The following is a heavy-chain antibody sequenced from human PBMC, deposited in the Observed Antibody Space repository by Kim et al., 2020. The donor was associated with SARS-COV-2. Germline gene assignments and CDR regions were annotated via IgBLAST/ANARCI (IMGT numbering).Heavy chain of an antibody. J-gene: IGHJ4*02. CDR3: SRDTFGSEDR. CDR1: GFSVRNYW. D-gene: IGHD3-10*01. CDR2: VNEDGRTT. V-gene: IGHV3-74*01. Sequence: GGSLRLSCAASGFSVRNYWMHWVRQRPGEGLDWVARVNEDGRTTTHAGSVKGRFTISKDSAKNTLFLHMTSLRAEDTAVYFWSRDTFGSEDRWGQGTLVT.